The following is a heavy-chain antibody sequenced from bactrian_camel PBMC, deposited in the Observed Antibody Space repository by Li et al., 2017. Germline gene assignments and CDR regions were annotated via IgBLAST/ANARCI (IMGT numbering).Heavy chain of an antibody. D-gene: IGHD6*01. J-gene: IGHJ4*01. CDR1: GTIFYDYC. V-gene: IGHV3S53*01. Sequence: HVQLVESGGGSVQAGGSLRLSCVVSGTIFYDYCLGWVRQAPGKQREGVGIARTYSDTTSYGDPVKGRFTIVVDNAKDTMYLQMNKLNQEDTARYYCAVDRGTGCKFRAGTAYWGQGTQVTVS. CDR2: RTYSDTT. CDR3: AVDRGTGCKFRAGTAY.